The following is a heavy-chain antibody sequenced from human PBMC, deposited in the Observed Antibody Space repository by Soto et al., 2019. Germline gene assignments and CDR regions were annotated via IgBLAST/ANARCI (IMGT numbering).Heavy chain of an antibody. Sequence: PSETLSLTCTVSGGSISSGDYYWSWIRQPPGKGLEWIGYIYYSGSTYYNPSLKSRVTISVDTSKNQFSLKLSSVTAADTAVYYCARDGSPLWLRNYYYGMDVWGQGTTVTVPS. CDR1: GGSISSGDYY. CDR3: ARDGSPLWLRNYYYGMDV. D-gene: IGHD5-18*01. CDR2: IYYSGST. J-gene: IGHJ6*02. V-gene: IGHV4-30-4*01.